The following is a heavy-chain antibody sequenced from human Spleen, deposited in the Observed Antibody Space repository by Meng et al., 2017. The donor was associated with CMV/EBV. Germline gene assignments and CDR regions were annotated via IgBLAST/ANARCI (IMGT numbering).Heavy chain of an antibody. J-gene: IGHJ4*02. V-gene: IGHV3-21*01. CDR1: GFTFSSYS. D-gene: IGHD1-7*01. CDR3: ARDLSPNFYYFDY. Sequence: ESLKISCAASGFTFSSYSMNWVRQAPGKGLEWVSSISSSSSHIYYADSVKGRFSISRDNAKNSLYLQMNSLRAEDTAVYYCARDLSPNFYYFDYWGQGTLVTVSS. CDR2: ISSSSSHI.